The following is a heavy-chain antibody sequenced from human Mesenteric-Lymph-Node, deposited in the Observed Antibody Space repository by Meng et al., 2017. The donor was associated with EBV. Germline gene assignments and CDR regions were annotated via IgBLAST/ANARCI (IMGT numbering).Heavy chain of an antibody. CDR1: GFTFSGHA. CDR3: VGDRFGSGAPYYFDY. D-gene: IGHD3-10*01. Sequence: QVQLLESGXXXXXXXGSLRLSCAASGFTFSGHAMHWVRQAPGKGLEWVAVISHDERNKFYADSVKGRFTISRDNSENTLHLQINILRIDDTAIYYCVGDRFGSGAPYYFDYWGHGTLVTVSS. J-gene: IGHJ4*01. V-gene: IGHV3-30*04. CDR2: ISHDERNK.